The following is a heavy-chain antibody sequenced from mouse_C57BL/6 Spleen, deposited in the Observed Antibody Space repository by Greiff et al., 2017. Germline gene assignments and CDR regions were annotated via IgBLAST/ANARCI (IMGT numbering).Heavy chain of an antibody. Sequence: VQLQQSGAELVRPGASVTLSCKASGYTFTDYEMHWVKQTPVHGLEWIGAIDPETGGTAYNQKFKSKAILTVDQSSSTAYMELRSLTSEDSAVYYCTRTITPVPYFDYWGQGTTLTVSS. V-gene: IGHV1-15*01. CDR3: TRTITPVPYFDY. J-gene: IGHJ2*01. D-gene: IGHD1-1*01. CDR2: IDPETGGT. CDR1: GYTFTDYE.